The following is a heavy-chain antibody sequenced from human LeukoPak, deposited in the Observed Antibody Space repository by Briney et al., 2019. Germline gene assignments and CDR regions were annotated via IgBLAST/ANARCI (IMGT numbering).Heavy chain of an antibody. J-gene: IGHJ5*02. CDR3: ARVPATISRPCDS. Sequence: SETLFLTCAVYGGPLTGYYWTLVRQTPGKGLEWIGEVGIDGDTNYNPSLKSRVTISIDTSRNQFPLRLTSVTAADTAVYYCARVPATISRPCDSWGQGTLVTVSS. CDR1: GGPLTGYY. V-gene: IGHV4-34*01. CDR2: VGIDGDT. D-gene: IGHD2-15*01.